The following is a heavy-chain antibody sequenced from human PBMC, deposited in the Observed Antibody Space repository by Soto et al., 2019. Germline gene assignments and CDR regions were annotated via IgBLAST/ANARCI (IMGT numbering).Heavy chain of an antibody. Sequence: SRTLSLTCAISGDSVSSNRAAWNWIRLSPSRGLEWLGTTYYRSKLYSVYAPAVKSRISINPDTSKNQFSLQLNSVTPDYTALYYCAGVGTTRGVDYWGHGTLVTVSS. V-gene: IGHV6-1*01. CDR3: AGVGTTRGVDY. J-gene: IGHJ4*01. CDR2: TYYRSKLYS. CDR1: GDSVSSNRAA. D-gene: IGHD1-7*01.